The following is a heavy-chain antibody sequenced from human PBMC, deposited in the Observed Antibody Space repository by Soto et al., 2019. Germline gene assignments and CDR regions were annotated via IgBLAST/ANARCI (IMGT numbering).Heavy chain of an antibody. V-gene: IGHV1-3*01. CDR2: INAGNGNT. J-gene: IGHJ4*02. D-gene: IGHD4-17*01. CDR1: GYTFTSYA. Sequence: ASVKVSCKASGYTFTSYAMHWVRQAPGQRLEWMGWINAGNGNTKYSQKFQGRVTITRDKSASTAYMELSSLRSEDTAVYYCARDQAGGDEPPNFDYWGQGTLVTVSS. CDR3: ARDQAGGDEPPNFDY.